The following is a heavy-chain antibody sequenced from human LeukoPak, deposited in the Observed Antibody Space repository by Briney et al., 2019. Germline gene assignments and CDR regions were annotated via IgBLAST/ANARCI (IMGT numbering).Heavy chain of an antibody. CDR3: ARAGGHNSGPPDAFDI. D-gene: IGHD1-1*01. CDR1: GGSISSGGYY. J-gene: IGHJ3*02. V-gene: IGHV4-31*03. CDR2: IYYSGST. Sequence: PSQTLSLTCTVSGGSISSGGYYWSWIRQHPGKGLEWIGYIYYSGSTYYNPSLKSRVTISVDTSKNQFSLKLSSVTAADTAVYYCARAGGHNSGPPDAFDIWGQGTMVTVSS.